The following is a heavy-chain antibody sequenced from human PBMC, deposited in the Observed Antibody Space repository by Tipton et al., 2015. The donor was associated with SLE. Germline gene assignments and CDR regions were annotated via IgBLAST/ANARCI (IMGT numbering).Heavy chain of an antibody. CDR1: VFTLSSYG. J-gene: IGHJ4*02. D-gene: IGHD3-16*01. Sequence: SLRLSCAASVFTLSSYGVHWVRPAPGKGLEGVAFMRYHGHDIYYADFVEGRFTISRDISKNTLYLHMNSLRLEDTAVYYCVKEGGDYWGQGTQVNVSS. V-gene: IGHV3-30*02. CDR2: MRYHGHDI. CDR3: VKEGGDY.